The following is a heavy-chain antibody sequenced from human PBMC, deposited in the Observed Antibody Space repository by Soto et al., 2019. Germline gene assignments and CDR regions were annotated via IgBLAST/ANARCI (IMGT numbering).Heavy chain of an antibody. J-gene: IGHJ4*02. D-gene: IGHD3-22*01. V-gene: IGHV3-33*01. CDR3: ARDLDYYDSSGSLFDY. CDR1: GFTFSSYG. Sequence: GGSLRLSCAASGFTFSSYGMHWVRQAPGKGLEWVAVIWYDGSNKYYADSVKGRFTISRDNSKNTLYLQMNSLRAEDTAVYYCARDLDYYDSSGSLFDYWGQGTLVTVSS. CDR2: IWYDGSNK.